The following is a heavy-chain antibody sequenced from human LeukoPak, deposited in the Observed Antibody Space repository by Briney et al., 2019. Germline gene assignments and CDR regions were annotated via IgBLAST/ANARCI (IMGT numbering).Heavy chain of an antibody. Sequence: GGSLRLSCAASGFTFSNHYMHWVRQAPGKGLVSVSRIDPNGRYTSYADSVKGRFTISRDNAKNTLYLQMHTLKTEDTAVYYCTTEYLNGGYSYGSSVPDYWGQGTLVTVSS. CDR3: TTEYLNGGYSYGSSVPDY. V-gene: IGHV3-74*01. J-gene: IGHJ4*02. D-gene: IGHD5-18*01. CDR1: GFTFSNHY. CDR2: IDPNGRYT.